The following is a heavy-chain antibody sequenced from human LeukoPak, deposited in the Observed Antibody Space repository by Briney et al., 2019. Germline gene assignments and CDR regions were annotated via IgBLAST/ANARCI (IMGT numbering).Heavy chain of an antibody. V-gene: IGHV3-66*01. CDR3: ATDHNWHINYNYYYGMDV. CDR1: RVTASSYY. D-gene: IGHD2-21*01. J-gene: IGHJ6*02. Sequence: PGGALRLSRAHSRVTASSYYMTWVRQAPGKGLEWVSIIYDNGRTYYANSEKGRFSISRDSSKTTMFLQMSNLGAEDTAVYYCATDHNWHINYNYYYGMDVWGQGTTVTVSS. CDR2: IYDNGRT.